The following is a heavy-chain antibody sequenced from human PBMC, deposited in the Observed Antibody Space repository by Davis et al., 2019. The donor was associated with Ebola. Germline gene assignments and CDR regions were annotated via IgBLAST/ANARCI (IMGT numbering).Heavy chain of an antibody. D-gene: IGHD1-26*01. CDR3: ARDLSGAEFDP. CDR2: ISYDGSNK. J-gene: IGHJ5*02. Sequence: GESLKISCAASGFTFSSYAMHWVRQAPGKGLEWVAVISYDGSNKYYADSVKGRFTISRDNSKNTLYLQMNSLRAEDTAVYYCARDLSGAEFDPWGRGTLVTVSS. V-gene: IGHV3-30*14. CDR1: GFTFSSYA.